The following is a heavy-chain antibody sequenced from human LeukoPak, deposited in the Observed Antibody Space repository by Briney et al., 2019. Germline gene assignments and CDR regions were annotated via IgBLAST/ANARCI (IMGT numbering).Heavy chain of an antibody. Sequence: KPSETLSLTCAAYGGSFSGYYWGWIRKPPGKGLGWIGEINCSGSTNYNPSLKSRVIMSVDTSKEQFSLKMSSVTAADTAVDYCARGGGCSGGMCRPVCNYYG. CDR3: ARGGGCSGGMCRPVCNYYG. D-gene: IGHD2-15*01. CDR1: GGSFSGYY. V-gene: IGHV4-34*01. J-gene: IGHJ6*01. CDR2: INCSGST.